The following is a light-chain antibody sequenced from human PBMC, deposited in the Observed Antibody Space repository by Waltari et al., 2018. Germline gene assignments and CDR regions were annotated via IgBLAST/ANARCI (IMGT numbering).Light chain of an antibody. CDR2: CED. Sequence: SSELTQDPAVSVALGQTVSITFQGYSPRRSYASWYQQRPGQAPILILYCEDNRPSGIPDRFSGSTSGNTASLTITGAQAEDEADYCCLSRDTTSTRVFGGGTRLTV. CDR3: LSRDTTSTRV. CDR1: SPRRSY. J-gene: IGLJ3*02. V-gene: IGLV3-19*01.